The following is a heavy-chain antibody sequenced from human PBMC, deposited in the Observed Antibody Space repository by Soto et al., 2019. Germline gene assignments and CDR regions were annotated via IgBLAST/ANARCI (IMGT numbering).Heavy chain of an antibody. J-gene: IGHJ4*03. D-gene: IGHD6-13*01. CDR2: IKLDGSER. CDR1: GFTFSSYG. Sequence: GGSLRLSCEASGFTFSSYGMSWVRQAPGKGLEWVANIKLDGSERYYVDSVRGRFTISRDNAKNSLFLQMDSLRAEDTAVYYCARAVKLAVPAATGYFDFWGQGTLVTVSS. CDR3: ARAVKLAVPAATGYFDF. V-gene: IGHV3-7*03.